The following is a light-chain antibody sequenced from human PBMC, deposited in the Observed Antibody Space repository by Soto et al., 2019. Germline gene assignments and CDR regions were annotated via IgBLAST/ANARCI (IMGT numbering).Light chain of an antibody. CDR3: NSYTNLFTVRAV. V-gene: IGLV2-14*01. Sequence: QSALTQPASVSGSPGQSITISCTGTSSDIGGKNDVSWYQQHPGKAPKLIIYDVTSRPSGVSNRFSGSKSGNTASLTISGLQAEDEADYYCNSYTNLFTVRAVFGTGTKGTVL. J-gene: IGLJ1*01. CDR1: SSDIGGKND. CDR2: DVT.